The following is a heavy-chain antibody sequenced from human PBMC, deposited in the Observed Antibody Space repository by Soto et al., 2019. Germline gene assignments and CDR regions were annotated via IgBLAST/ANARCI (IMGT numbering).Heavy chain of an antibody. CDR3: ARDSDYYGSGSRGDY. CDR2: IIPIFGTA. V-gene: IGHV1-69*12. Sequence: QVQLVQSGAEVKKPGSSVEVSCKASGGTFSSYAISWVRQAPGQGLEWMGGIIPIFGTANYAQKFQGRVTINAEESTSTAYMELSSLSSEDTAVYYCARDSDYYGSGSRGDYWGQGTVVTVSS. J-gene: IGHJ4*02. CDR1: GGTFSSYA. D-gene: IGHD3-10*01.